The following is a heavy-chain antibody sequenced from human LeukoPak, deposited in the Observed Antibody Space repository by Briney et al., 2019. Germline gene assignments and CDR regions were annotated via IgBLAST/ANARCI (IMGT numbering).Heavy chain of an antibody. CDR3: ARDMRDGSGSSSDFDY. CDR2: ISPTGSTT. D-gene: IGHD3-10*01. Sequence: GGSLRLSCTASGFSFSGHWMHWARQLPGKGLVWVSRISPTGSTTSYVDSVKGRFTISGDNAKNTLYLQMNSLRAEDTAVYYCARDMRDGSGSSSDFDYWGQGTLVTVSS. V-gene: IGHV3-74*01. CDR1: GFSFSGHW. J-gene: IGHJ4*02.